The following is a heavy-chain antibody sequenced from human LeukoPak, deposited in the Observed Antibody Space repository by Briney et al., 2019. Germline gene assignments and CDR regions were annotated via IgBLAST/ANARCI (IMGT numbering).Heavy chain of an antibody. Sequence: GGSLRLSCAASGFTVSSNYMSWVRQAPGKGLEWVSVIYSGGSTYYADSVRGRFTISRDNSKNTLYLQMSSLRAEDTAVYYCARSSDGDYYYYFDYWGQGTLVTVSS. D-gene: IGHD4-17*01. V-gene: IGHV3-53*01. CDR3: ARSSDGDYYYYFDY. J-gene: IGHJ4*02. CDR2: IYSGGST. CDR1: GFTVSSNY.